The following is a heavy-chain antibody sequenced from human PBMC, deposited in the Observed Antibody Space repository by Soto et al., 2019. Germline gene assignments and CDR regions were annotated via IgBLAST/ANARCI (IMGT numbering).Heavy chain of an antibody. CDR2: SSATGSGT. J-gene: IGHJ4*02. V-gene: IGHV3-23*01. CDR3: AKDRRAGGNYGFYSDF. CDR1: GFTFRSYG. D-gene: IGHD1-7*01. Sequence: EVQLLESGGGLVQPGGSLRLSCAASGFTFRSYGMTWVRQAPGKGLEWVSFSSATGSGTYYADSVKGRFTISRDNSKNTLYRQRTSLRADDTAVYYCAKDRRAGGNYGFYSDFWGQGALVIVSS.